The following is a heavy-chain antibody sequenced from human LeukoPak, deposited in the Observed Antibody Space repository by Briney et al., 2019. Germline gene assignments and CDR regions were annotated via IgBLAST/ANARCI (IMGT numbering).Heavy chain of an antibody. Sequence: PSETLSLTCAVYGGSFSGYYWSWIRQPPGKGLEWIGEINHSGSTNYNPSLKSRVTISVDTSKNQFSLKLSSVTAADTAVYYCARGVRGFGENLQPFDYWGQGTPVTVSS. CDR2: INHSGST. D-gene: IGHD3-10*01. V-gene: IGHV4-34*01. CDR1: GGSFSGYY. CDR3: ARGVRGFGENLQPFDY. J-gene: IGHJ4*02.